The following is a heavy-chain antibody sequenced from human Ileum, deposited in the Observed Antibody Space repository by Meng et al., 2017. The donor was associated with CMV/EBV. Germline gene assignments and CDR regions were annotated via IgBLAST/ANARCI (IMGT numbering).Heavy chain of an antibody. Sequence: CKASGYTLTSYDINWVRQATGQGLEWMGWMNPNSGNTGYAQKFQGRVTITRNTSISTAYMELSSLRSEDTAVYYCARGGGRRTAFDIWGQGTMVTVSS. CDR3: ARGGGRRTAFDI. J-gene: IGHJ3*02. V-gene: IGHV1-8*03. CDR2: MNPNSGNT. D-gene: IGHD3-10*01. CDR1: GYTLTSYD.